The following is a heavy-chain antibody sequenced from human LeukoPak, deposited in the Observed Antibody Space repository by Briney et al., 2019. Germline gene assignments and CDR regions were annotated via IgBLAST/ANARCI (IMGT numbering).Heavy chain of an antibody. CDR2: IYYSGST. J-gene: IGHJ3*02. CDR1: GGSISSYY. Sequence: PSETLSLTCTVSGGSISSYYWSWIRQPPGKGLEWIGYIYYSGSTNYNPSLKSRVTISVDTSKNQFSLKLSSVTAADTAAYYCARDEREIDAFDIWGQGTMVTVSS. V-gene: IGHV4-59*01. D-gene: IGHD5-24*01. CDR3: ARDEREIDAFDI.